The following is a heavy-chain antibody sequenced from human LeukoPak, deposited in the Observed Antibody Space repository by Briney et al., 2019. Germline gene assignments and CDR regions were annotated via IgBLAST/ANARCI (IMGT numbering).Heavy chain of an antibody. V-gene: IGHV3-48*03. CDR3: ARLAVYGDYVFDY. CDR2: ITSGGSTI. Sequence: GGSLRLSCAASGFTFSSYEMNWVRQAPGKGLEWVSYITSGGSTIYYADPVKGRFTISRDNAKNSLYLQMNSLRPEDTAVYYCARLAVYGDYVFDYWGQGTLVTVSS. D-gene: IGHD4-17*01. J-gene: IGHJ4*02. CDR1: GFTFSSYE.